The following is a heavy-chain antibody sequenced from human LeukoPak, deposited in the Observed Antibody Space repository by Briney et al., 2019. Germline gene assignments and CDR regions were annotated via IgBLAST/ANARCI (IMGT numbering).Heavy chain of an antibody. J-gene: IGHJ4*02. V-gene: IGHV4-61*01. CDR2: IYYSGGT. CDR1: GGSVSSGSYY. CDR3: ARGIFYYYGSSGYYHFVY. D-gene: IGHD3-22*01. Sequence: SETLSLTCTVSGGSVSSGSYYWSWIRQPPGKTLEWIGHIYYSGGTNYNPSLKSRVTISVDPSRNQFSLKLTSVTAADTAVYYCARGIFYYYGSSGYYHFVYWGQGTLVTVSS.